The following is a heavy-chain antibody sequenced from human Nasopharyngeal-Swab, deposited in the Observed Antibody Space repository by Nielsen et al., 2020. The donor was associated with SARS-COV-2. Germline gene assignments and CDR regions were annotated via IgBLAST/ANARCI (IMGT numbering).Heavy chain of an antibody. CDR1: GYSFTSYW. D-gene: IGHD3-10*01. V-gene: IGHV5-10-1*01. CDR2: IDPSYSYT. CDR3: AASRGPGSYYNGSGDQSMDV. J-gene: IGHJ6*02. Sequence: GGSLRLSCKGSGYSFTSYWISWVRQMPGKGLEWMGRIDPSYSYTNYSPSFQGHVTISADKSISTAYLQWSSLKASDTAMYYCAASRGPGSYYNGSGDQSMDVWGQGTTVTVSS.